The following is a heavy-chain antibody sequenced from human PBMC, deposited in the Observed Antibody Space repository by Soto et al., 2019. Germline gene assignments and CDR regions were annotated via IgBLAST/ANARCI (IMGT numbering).Heavy chain of an antibody. CDR2: IYHSGST. J-gene: IGHJ6*02. D-gene: IGHD3-10*01. CDR1: GGSINSQY. V-gene: IGHV4-59*08. CDR3: ARQGFGQLHGLVHV. Sequence: AETVSLSCSVSGGSINSQYCSWFRKPPGKGLEWIGYIYHSGSTSYNPSLKSRVTMSVDTSKNQFSLKVNSVTAADTALYYYARQGFGQLHGLVHVWRPGTTVP.